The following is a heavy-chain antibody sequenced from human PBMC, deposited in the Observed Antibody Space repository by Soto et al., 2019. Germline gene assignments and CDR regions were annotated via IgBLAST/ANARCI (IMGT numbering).Heavy chain of an antibody. Sequence: QLQLQESGPGLVKPPETLSLTSTVSGGSISSRSFYWGWIRQPPGMGPEWIGSISSSGSTDYDPSPKGRLSTAVNPTKNQFSLGLSSVTAADTAVYYCASRASYCRHAPCYEAYFDYWGQGILVTVSS. D-gene: IGHD2-2*01. J-gene: IGHJ4*02. CDR2: ISSSGST. CDR1: GGSISSRSFY. V-gene: IGHV4-39*01. CDR3: ASRASYCRHAPCYEAYFDY.